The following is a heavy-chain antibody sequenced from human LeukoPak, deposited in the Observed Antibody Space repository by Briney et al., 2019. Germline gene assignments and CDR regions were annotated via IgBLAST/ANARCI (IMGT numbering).Heavy chain of an antibody. CDR1: GGSFSGYY. J-gene: IGHJ4*02. CDR3: ALPGIAVAGSPFDY. V-gene: IGHV4-34*01. Sequence: SETLSLTCAVYGGSFSGYYWSWIRQSPGKGLEWIGEINHSGSTNYNPSLKSRVTISVDTSKNQFSLKLSSVTAADTAVYYCALPGIAVAGSPFDYWGQGTLVTVSS. CDR2: INHSGST. D-gene: IGHD6-19*01.